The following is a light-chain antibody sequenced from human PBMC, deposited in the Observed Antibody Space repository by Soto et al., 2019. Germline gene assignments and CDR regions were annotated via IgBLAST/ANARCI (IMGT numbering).Light chain of an antibody. Sequence: EIVLTQSPGTVSLSQGERATLSCRASHSVSSSYLAWYQQKPGQAPRLLIYGASSRATGIPDRFSGSGSGTDFTLTISRLEPEDFAVYYCQQYGSSPLTFGGGTKV. CDR3: QQYGSSPLT. V-gene: IGKV3-20*01. CDR1: HSVSSSY. J-gene: IGKJ4*01. CDR2: GAS.